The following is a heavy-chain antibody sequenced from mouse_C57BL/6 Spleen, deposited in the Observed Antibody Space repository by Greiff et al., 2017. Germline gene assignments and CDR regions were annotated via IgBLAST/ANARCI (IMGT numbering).Heavy chain of an antibody. Sequence: QVQLQQPGAELVMPGASVKLSCKASGYTFTGYWMHWVKQRPGQGLEWIGEIYPSDSYTNYNQKFKGKSTFTVDKSSSTAYMQLSSLTAEDSAVYYCARGYGSSWYFDVWGTGTTVTVSS. V-gene: IGHV1-69*01. J-gene: IGHJ1*03. CDR2: IYPSDSYT. CDR3: ARGYGSSWYFDV. D-gene: IGHD1-1*01. CDR1: GYTFTGYW.